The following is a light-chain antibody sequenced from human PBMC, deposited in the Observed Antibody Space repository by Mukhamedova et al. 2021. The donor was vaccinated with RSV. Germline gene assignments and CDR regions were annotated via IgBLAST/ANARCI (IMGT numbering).Light chain of an antibody. V-gene: IGKV1-27*01. CDR2: AAF. Sequence: GKAPKLLIYAAFTLQSGVPSRFSGSGSGTDFTLTISSLQPEDVATYYCQKNRSAPSTFGQGTRLEIK. J-gene: IGKJ5*01. CDR3: QKNRSAPST.